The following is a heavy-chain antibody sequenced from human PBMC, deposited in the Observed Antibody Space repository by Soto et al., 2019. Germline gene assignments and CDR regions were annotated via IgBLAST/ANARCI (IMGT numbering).Heavy chain of an antibody. CDR2: INPSGGHT. J-gene: IGHJ4*02. CDR3: ARGGHVVVVTAAFDY. V-gene: IGHV1-46*01. D-gene: IGHD2-21*02. Sequence: ASVKVSCKTSGYTFTSFGISWVRQAPGQGLEWMGTINPSGGHTTYAQKFLGRVTMTRDTSTSTLYMELTSLRSEDTAVYYCARGGHVVVVTAAFDYWGQGTLVTVSS. CDR1: GYTFTSFG.